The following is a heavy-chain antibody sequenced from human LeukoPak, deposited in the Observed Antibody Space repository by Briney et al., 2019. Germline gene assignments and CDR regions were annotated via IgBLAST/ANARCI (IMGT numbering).Heavy chain of an antibody. V-gene: IGHV3-74*01. CDR2: ISSDGSST. Sequence: GGSLRLSCTASGFTFGDYAMSWFRQAPGKGLVWVSRISSDGSSTTYADSVKGRFTISRDNAKNTLYLQMNSLRAEDTAVYYCTRSTSCRGGSCYSSPWFDPWGQGTLVTVSS. CDR1: GFTFGDYA. CDR3: TRSTSCRGGSCYSSPWFDP. D-gene: IGHD2-15*01. J-gene: IGHJ5*02.